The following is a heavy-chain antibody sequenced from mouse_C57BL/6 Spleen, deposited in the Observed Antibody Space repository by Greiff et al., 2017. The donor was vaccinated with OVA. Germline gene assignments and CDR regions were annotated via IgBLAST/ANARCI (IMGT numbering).Heavy chain of an antibody. CDR1: GFSLTSYG. CDR2: IWRGGGT. V-gene: IGHV2-5*01. J-gene: IGHJ4*01. Sequence: VQVVESGPGLVQPSPSLSITCTVSGFSLTSYGVHWVRQSPGKGLEWLGVIWRGGGTDYNAAFMSRLSIPKDNSNSQVFFKMNSMQADDTATDDCAKKGGNYGGAMDYWGQGTSVTVSS. CDR3: AKKGGNYGGAMDY. D-gene: IGHD2-1*01.